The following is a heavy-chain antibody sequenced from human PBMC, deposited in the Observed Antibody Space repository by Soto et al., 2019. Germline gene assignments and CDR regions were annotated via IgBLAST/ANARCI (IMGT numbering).Heavy chain of an antibody. Sequence: ASVKVSCKASGYTFTSYYMHWVRQAPGQGLEWMGWINPNSGGTNYAQKFQGRVTMTRDTSISTAYMELSRLRSDDTAVYYCARVPTHSSGYYYPKGPFDYWGQGTLVTVSS. V-gene: IGHV1-2*02. CDR2: INPNSGGT. CDR3: ARVPTHSSGYYYPKGPFDY. CDR1: GYTFTSYY. J-gene: IGHJ4*02. D-gene: IGHD3-22*01.